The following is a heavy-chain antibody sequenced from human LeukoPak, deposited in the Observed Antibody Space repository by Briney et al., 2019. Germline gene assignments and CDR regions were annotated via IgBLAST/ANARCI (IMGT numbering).Heavy chain of an antibody. CDR3: ARDWYDYVWGSYRYNDY. Sequence: ASVKVSCKASGYTFTGYYMHWVRQAPGQGLEWMGWINPNSGGTNYAQKFQGRVTMTRDTSISTAYMELSRLRSDDTAVYYCARDWYDYVWGSYRYNDYWGQGTLVTVSS. D-gene: IGHD3-16*02. J-gene: IGHJ4*02. CDR2: INPNSGGT. CDR1: GYTFTGYY. V-gene: IGHV1-2*02.